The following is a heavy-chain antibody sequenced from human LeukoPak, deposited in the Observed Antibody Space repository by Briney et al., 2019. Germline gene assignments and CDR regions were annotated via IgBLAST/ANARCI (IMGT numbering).Heavy chain of an antibody. CDR1: GFTFSSYS. CDR2: ISGSGATT. J-gene: IGHJ1*01. CDR3: VRWPSAAAVPGYLQS. D-gene: IGHD3-3*02. Sequence: GGSLRLSCAASGFTFSSYSMNWVRQAPGKGLECVSSISGSGATTFYADSVKGRCTLSRDNFRNTLSLQINSLRAEDTAVYYRVRWPSAAAVPGYLQSWGQGTLVIVS. V-gene: IGHV3-23*01.